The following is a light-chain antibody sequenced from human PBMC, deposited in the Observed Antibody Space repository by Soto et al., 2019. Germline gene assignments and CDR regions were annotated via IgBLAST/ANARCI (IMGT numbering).Light chain of an antibody. V-gene: IGLV1-40*01. CDR3: QSYDSSLSVYVV. CDR1: SSNIGAGYD. CDR2: GNS. Sequence: QSVLTQPPSVSGAPGQRATISCTGSSSNIGAGYDVHWYQQLPGTAPKLLIYGNSNRPSGVPDRFSGSKSGTSASLAITGLQADDESDYYCQSYDSSLSVYVVFGGGTKLTVL. J-gene: IGLJ2*01.